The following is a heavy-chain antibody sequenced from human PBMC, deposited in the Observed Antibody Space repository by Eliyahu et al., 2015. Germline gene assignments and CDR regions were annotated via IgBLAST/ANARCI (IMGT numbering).Heavy chain of an antibody. V-gene: IGHV3-33*01. CDR3: AREYDSSGWTMHYFDY. J-gene: IGHJ4*02. CDR2: IWYDGSNK. D-gene: IGHD3-22*01. Sequence: QVQLVESGGGVVQPGRSLRLSCAXSGXTFSSXGMHWVRQAPGKGLGXVAVIWYDGSNKYYADSVKGRFTISRDNSKNTLYLQMNSLRAEDTAVYYCAREYDSSGWTMHYFDYWGQGTLVTVSS. CDR1: GXTFSSXG.